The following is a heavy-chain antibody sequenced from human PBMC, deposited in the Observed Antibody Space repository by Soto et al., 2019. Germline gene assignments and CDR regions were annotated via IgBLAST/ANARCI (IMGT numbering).Heavy chain of an antibody. CDR1: GFTFSDYY. CDR3: ARDLRPYYDIMTGYFDL. V-gene: IGHV3-11*01. CDR2: ISSSGSTI. D-gene: IGHD3-9*01. Sequence: QVQLVESGGGLVKPGGSLRLSCAASGFTFSDYYMSWIRQAPGKGLEWVSYISSSGSTIYYADTVKGRFTISRDNAKNSLYLQMNSLRAEETAVYYCARDLRPYYDIMTGYFDLWGRGTLVTVSS. J-gene: IGHJ2*01.